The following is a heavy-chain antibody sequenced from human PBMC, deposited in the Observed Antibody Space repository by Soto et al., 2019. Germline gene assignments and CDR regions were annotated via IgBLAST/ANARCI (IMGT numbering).Heavy chain of an antibody. Sequence: GESLKISCKVSGYSFTSYWIGWVRQAPGQGLEWMGWISAYNGNTSYAQKLRGRVTMTTDTSTSTAYMELRSLRSDDTAVYYCARTNSYANYYYYGMDVWGQGTTVTVSS. J-gene: IGHJ6*02. V-gene: IGHV1-18*04. CDR2: ISAYNGNT. D-gene: IGHD2-2*01. CDR1: GYSFTSYW. CDR3: ARTNSYANYYYYGMDV.